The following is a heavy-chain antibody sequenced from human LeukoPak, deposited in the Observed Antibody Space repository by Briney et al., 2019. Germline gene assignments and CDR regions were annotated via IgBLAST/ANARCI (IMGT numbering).Heavy chain of an antibody. V-gene: IGHV3-23*01. CDR3: AKGDRITFGGVIVTFDS. CDR2: ISAGGDNT. CDR1: GFTFRTYA. D-gene: IGHD3-16*02. Sequence: EGSLRLSCAASGFTFRTYAMSWIRQAPGKGLEWVSGISAGGDNTYYADSVKGRFTISRDNSRNTLYLQMDSLRAEDTAIYYCAKGDRITFGGVIVTFDSWGQGTLVTVSS. J-gene: IGHJ4*02.